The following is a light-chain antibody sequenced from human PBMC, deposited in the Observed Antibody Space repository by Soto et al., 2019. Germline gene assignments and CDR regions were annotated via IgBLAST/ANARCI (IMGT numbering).Light chain of an antibody. Sequence: EIVVTQSPGTLSLSPGERATLACRASQSVISNYLAWYHQKHGQAPSLLIYGASSRASDIPDRFSGSGSGTDFTLIISRLEPEDFAMYYCKRYGSAPFTFGPRTKVDVK. CDR2: GAS. CDR3: KRYGSAPFT. J-gene: IGKJ3*01. V-gene: IGKV3-20*01. CDR1: QSVISNY.